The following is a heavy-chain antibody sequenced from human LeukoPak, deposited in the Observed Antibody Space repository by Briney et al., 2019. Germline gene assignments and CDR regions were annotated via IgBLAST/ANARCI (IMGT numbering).Heavy chain of an antibody. J-gene: IGHJ4*02. D-gene: IGHD3-3*01. CDR3: ARGGFLEWLLLGDY. Sequence: SETLSLTCTVSGDSISSSSYYWGWIRQPPGKGLEWIGSIYYSGSTYYNPSLKSRVTVSVDKSKNQVFLKLSSVTAADTAVYYCARGGFLEWLLLGDYWGQGTLVSVSS. V-gene: IGHV4-39*07. CDR1: GDSISSSSYY. CDR2: IYYSGST.